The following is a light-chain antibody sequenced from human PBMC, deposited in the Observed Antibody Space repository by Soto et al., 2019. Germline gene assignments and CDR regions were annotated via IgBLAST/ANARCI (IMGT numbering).Light chain of an antibody. Sequence: EIVLTQSPATLSLSPGERATLSCRASQSVGTFFAWYQQKPGQAPRLLIYDTSKRATGIPARFSGSGFGTDYTLTISSLEPEDFALYYCHHRSKWRTFGQGTKVDIK. V-gene: IGKV3-11*01. CDR3: HHRSKWRT. CDR1: QSVGTF. CDR2: DTS. J-gene: IGKJ1*01.